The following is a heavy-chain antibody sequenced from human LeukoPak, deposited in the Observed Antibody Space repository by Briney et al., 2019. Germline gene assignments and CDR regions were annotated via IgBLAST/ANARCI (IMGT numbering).Heavy chain of an antibody. J-gene: IGHJ4*02. Sequence: GGSLRLSCAASGFTFDDYAMHWVRQAPGKGLEWVSGISWNSGSIGYADSVKGRFTISRDNAKNSLYLQMNSLRAEDTALYYCAKGRQWLVQGNFDYWGQGTLVTVSS. V-gene: IGHV3-9*01. CDR1: GFTFDDYA. CDR2: ISWNSGSI. CDR3: AKGRQWLVQGNFDY. D-gene: IGHD6-19*01.